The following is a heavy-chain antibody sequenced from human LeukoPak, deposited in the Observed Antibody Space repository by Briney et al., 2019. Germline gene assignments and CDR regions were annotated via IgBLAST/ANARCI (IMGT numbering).Heavy chain of an antibody. CDR3: ARSRYCSDDSCELIDY. V-gene: IGHV4-30-2*01. Sequence: SETLALTCAVSGGSISSDGYSWSWIRQPPGKGLEWIGHIYHSGSTYYNSSLKSRVTISVDRSKNQFSLKLSSVTAADTAVYYCARSRYCSDDSCELIDYWGQGTLVTVSS. D-gene: IGHD2-15*01. CDR1: GGSISSDGYS. J-gene: IGHJ4*02. CDR2: IYHSGST.